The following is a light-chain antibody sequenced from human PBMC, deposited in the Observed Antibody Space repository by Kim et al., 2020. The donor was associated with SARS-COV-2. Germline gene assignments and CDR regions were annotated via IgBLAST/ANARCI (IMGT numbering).Light chain of an antibody. V-gene: IGKV1-5*01. CDR2: DAS. CDR3: QQYNSYLT. Sequence: LSASVRDRVTSTGRASQSISSWLAWYQQKPKKAPKLLIYDASSLESGVPSKFSGSGAGTEFTLTINRLQTDDFATYYSQQYNSYLTFGGGPRWIS. J-gene: IGKJ4*01. CDR1: QSISSW.